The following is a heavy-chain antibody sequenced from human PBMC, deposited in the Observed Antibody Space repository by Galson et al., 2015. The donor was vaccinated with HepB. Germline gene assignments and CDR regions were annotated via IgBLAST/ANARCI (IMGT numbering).Heavy chain of an antibody. CDR3: ARVGKGGSNRDAFDM. D-gene: IGHD1-26*01. J-gene: IGHJ3*02. CDR1: GFTFSRYT. CDR2: ISSGSSYI. V-gene: IGHV3-21*01. Sequence: SLRLSCAAPGFTFSRYTMNWVRQAPGKGLEWVSFISSGSSYIYYADSLKGRFTISRDNAKNSLYLQMNSLRAEDTAIYYCARVGKGGSNRDAFDMWGQGTMVTVSS.